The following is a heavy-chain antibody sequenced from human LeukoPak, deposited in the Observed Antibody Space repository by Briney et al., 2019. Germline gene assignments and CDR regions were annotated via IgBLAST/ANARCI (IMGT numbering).Heavy chain of an antibody. CDR3: ARDSYDSSGNYLDY. Sequence: SVKVSCKASGGTFSSYAISWVRQAPGQGLEWMGGIIPIFGTANYAQKFQGRVTITAGKSTSTAYMELSSLRSDDTAVYYCARDSYDSSGNYLDYWGQGTLVTVSS. J-gene: IGHJ4*02. V-gene: IGHV1-69*06. CDR2: IIPIFGTA. CDR1: GGTFSSYA. D-gene: IGHD3-22*01.